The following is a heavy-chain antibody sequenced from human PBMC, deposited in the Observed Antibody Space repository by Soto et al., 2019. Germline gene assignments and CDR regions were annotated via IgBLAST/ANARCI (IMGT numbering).Heavy chain of an antibody. Sequence: PGESLKISCNGSGYSFPSYWIGWVRQMPGKGLEWMGIIYPGDSDTRYSPSFQGQVTISADKSISTAYLQWSSLKASDTAMYYCARRGSRQLWLHYYGMDVWGQGTTVTVSS. CDR2: IYPGDSDT. J-gene: IGHJ6*02. V-gene: IGHV5-51*01. CDR1: GYSFPSYW. D-gene: IGHD5-18*01. CDR3: ARRGSRQLWLHYYGMDV.